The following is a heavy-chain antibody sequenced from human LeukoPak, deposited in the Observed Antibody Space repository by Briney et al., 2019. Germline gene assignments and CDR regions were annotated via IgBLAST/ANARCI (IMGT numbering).Heavy chain of an antibody. CDR3: ARATGGYSGYDA. CDR1: GGSISSYY. CDR2: IYYIGST. D-gene: IGHD5-12*01. Sequence: SETLSLTCNVSGGSISSYYWSWIRQPPGKGLEWIGYIYYIGSTNYNPSLKSRVTISVDTSKNQFSLKLSSVTAAGTAVYYCARATGGYSGYDAWGQGTLVTVSS. J-gene: IGHJ4*02. V-gene: IGHV4-59*01.